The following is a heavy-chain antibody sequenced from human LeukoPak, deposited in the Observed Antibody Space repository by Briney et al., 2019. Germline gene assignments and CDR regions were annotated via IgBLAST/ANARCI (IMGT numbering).Heavy chain of an antibody. CDR1: GDSVSSNSAA. CDR3: ARYGDGWFDP. Sequence: SQTLSLTCAISGDSVSSNSAAWIRQSPSRGLEWLGRTYYRSKWYNDYAVSVKSRITINPDTSKNQFSLQLNSVTPEDTAVHYCARYGDGWFDPWGQGTLVTVSS. J-gene: IGHJ5*02. CDR2: TYYRSKWYN. V-gene: IGHV6-1*01. D-gene: IGHD4-17*01.